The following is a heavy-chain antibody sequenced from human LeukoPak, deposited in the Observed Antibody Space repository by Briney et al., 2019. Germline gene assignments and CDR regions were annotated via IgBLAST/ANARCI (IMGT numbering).Heavy chain of an antibody. Sequence: GASVKVSCKASGYTFTGYYMHWVRQAPGQGLEWMGWINPNSGGTNYAQKFQGRVTMTRDTSISTVYMELSRLRSDDTAVYYCARDSITAAHCYDYWGQGTLVTVSS. J-gene: IGHJ4*02. D-gene: IGHD6-13*01. V-gene: IGHV1-2*02. CDR2: INPNSGGT. CDR3: ARDSITAAHCYDY. CDR1: GYTFTGYY.